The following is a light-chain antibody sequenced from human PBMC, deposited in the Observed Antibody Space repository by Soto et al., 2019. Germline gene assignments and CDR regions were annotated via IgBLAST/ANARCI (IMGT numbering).Light chain of an antibody. Sequence: EIVLTQSPATLSLSPGERATLSCRASQSVSSYLAWYQQKPGQAPRLLIYDASNRATGIPARFSGNGSGTDFTLTISSLEPEDFAVYYCQQRSNGGVTFGQGTRLEIK. CDR2: DAS. J-gene: IGKJ5*01. CDR3: QQRSNGGVT. V-gene: IGKV3-11*01. CDR1: QSVSSY.